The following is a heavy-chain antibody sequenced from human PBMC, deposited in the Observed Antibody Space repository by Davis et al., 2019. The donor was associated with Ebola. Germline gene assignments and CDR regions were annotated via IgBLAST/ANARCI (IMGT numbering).Heavy chain of an antibody. CDR3: ARDRGYSYGDLDY. CDR1: GFTFSSYA. CDR2: INSDGSST. D-gene: IGHD5-18*01. V-gene: IGHV3-74*01. J-gene: IGHJ4*02. Sequence: GESLKISCAASGFTFSSYAMHWVRQAPVKGLVRVSRINSDGSSTSYAASVKGRFTISRDNAKNTLYLQMNSLRAEDTAVYYCARDRGYSYGDLDYWGQGTLVTVSS.